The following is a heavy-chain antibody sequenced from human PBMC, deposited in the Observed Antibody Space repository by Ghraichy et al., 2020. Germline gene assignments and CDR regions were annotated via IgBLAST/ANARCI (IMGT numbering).Heavy chain of an antibody. V-gene: IGHV4-39*01. CDR2: IYYTGST. CDR3: ARLTGFRFDS. CDR1: GGSISSSTYY. D-gene: IGHD7-27*01. J-gene: IGHJ5*01. Sequence: SETLSLTCTVSGGSISSSTYYWGWIRQPPGKGLEWIGNIYYTGSTYYNPSLKSRVSISADSSKHQVSLKVRSVTAADTAVYYCARLTGFRFDSWGQGSMVTVSS.